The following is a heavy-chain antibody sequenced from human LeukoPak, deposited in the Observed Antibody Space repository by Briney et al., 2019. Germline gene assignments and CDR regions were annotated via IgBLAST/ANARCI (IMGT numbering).Heavy chain of an antibody. V-gene: IGHV3-7*05. CDR1: GLTFSRYW. Sequence: GGSLRLSCAGSGLTFSRYWMNWVRQAPGKGLEWVANIKEDGSEKYYVDSVKGRFTISRDNAKNSLYLQMNSLRAEDTAVYYCAKMSGDCSSTICSSFDYWGQGTLVTVSS. J-gene: IGHJ4*02. CDR2: IKEDGSEK. CDR3: AKMSGDCSSTICSSFDY. D-gene: IGHD2-2*01.